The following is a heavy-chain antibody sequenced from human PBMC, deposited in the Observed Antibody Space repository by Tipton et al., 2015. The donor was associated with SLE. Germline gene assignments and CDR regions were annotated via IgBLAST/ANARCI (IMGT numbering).Heavy chain of an antibody. CDR3: ARRWGWDFVSSGSEGFNI. D-gene: IGHD3-22*01. CDR1: GYTFTSYW. V-gene: IGHV5-51*03. Sequence: VQLVQSGPEVKKSGESLKISCRGSGYTFTSYWIAWVRQMPGKGLEWLGIIYPGDSDTRYSPSFEGQVTISADKSSDTAYLQWSSLKASDTAIYYCARRWGWDFVSSGSEGFNIWGQGTMVTVSS. J-gene: IGHJ3*02. CDR2: IYPGDSDT.